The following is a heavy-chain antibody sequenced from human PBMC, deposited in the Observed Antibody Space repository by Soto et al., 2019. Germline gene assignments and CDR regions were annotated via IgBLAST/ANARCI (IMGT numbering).Heavy chain of an antibody. CDR1: GGSFSGYY. CDR3: ARGRTLTTGTSLDD. Sequence: PSETLRITCVFYGGSFSGYYWTWIRQPPGKGLDLIGEINHSGRTNCKPSLMSRVTISVDTSKNQLSLKVNSVTAADTAVYYRARGRTLTTGTSLDDWGQGTMVTVCS. D-gene: IGHD1-1*01. V-gene: IGHV4-34*01. J-gene: IGHJ4*02. CDR2: INHSGRT.